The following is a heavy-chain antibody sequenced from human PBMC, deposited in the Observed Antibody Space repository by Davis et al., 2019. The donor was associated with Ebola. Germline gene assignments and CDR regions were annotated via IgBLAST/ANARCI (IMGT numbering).Heavy chain of an antibody. Sequence: SETLSLTCSVSGGSINNVDYYWTWIRQPPGKGLEWIGYIYYSGSTNYNPSLKSRVTISVDTSKNQFSLKLSSVTAADTAVYYCARGYSSSWPFNWGQGTLVTVSS. CDR1: GGSINNVDYY. CDR2: IYYSGST. V-gene: IGHV4-61*08. CDR3: ARGYSSSWPFN. J-gene: IGHJ4*02. D-gene: IGHD6-13*01.